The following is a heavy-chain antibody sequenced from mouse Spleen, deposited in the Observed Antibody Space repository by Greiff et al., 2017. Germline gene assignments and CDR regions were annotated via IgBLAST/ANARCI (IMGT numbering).Heavy chain of an antibody. Sequence: VQLQQSGAELVKPGASVKLSCTASGFNIKDTYMHWVKQRPEQGLEWIGRIDPANGNTKYDPKFQGKATITADTSSNTAYLQLSSLTSEDTAVYYCAREGYGNYVYFDYWGQGTTLTVSS. CDR2: IDPANGNT. D-gene: IGHD2-1*01. V-gene: IGHV14-3*02. J-gene: IGHJ2*01. CDR3: AREGYGNYVYFDY. CDR1: GFNIKDTY.